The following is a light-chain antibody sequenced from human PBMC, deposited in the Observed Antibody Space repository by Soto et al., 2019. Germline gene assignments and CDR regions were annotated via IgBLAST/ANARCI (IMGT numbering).Light chain of an antibody. J-gene: IGLJ1*01. CDR2: GNS. V-gene: IGLV1-40*01. Sequence: QAVVTQPTSVSGAPGQRVTISCTGNSSNIGAGFDLHWYQHLQGTAPELLIYGNSYRPSGVPDRFSGSKSATSASLAITGLQAEDEADYYCQSYDSSLSGSKVFGTGTKLTVL. CDR1: SSNIGAGFD. CDR3: QSYDSSLSGSKV.